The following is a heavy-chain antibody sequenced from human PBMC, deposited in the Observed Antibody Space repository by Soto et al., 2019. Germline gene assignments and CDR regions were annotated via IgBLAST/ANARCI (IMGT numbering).Heavy chain of an antibody. Sequence: PGESLKISCKGSGYSFTSYWISWVRQMPGKGLEWMGRIDPSDSYTNYSPSFQGHVTISADKSISTAYLQWSSLKASDTAMYYCARHIGYSSSWYTSTHVGAFDIWGQGTMVTVSS. V-gene: IGHV5-10-1*01. CDR1: GYSFTSYW. J-gene: IGHJ3*02. CDR3: ARHIGYSSSWYTSTHVGAFDI. D-gene: IGHD6-13*01. CDR2: IDPSDSYT.